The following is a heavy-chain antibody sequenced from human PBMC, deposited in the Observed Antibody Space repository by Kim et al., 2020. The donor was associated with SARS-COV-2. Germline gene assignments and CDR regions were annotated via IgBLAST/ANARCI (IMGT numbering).Heavy chain of an antibody. CDR1: GGSFSGYY. CDR3: ARGPTGTTRWIDY. J-gene: IGHJ4*02. D-gene: IGHD1-7*01. CDR2: INHSGST. V-gene: IGHV4-34*01. Sequence: SETLSLTCAVYGGSFSGYYWSWIRQPPGKGLEWIGEINHSGSTNYNPSLKSRVTISVDTSKNQFSLKLSSVTAADTAVYYCARGPTGTTRWIDYWGQGTLVTVSS.